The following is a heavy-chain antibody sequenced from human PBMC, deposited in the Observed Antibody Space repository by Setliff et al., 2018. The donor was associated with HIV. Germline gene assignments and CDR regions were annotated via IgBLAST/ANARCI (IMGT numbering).Heavy chain of an antibody. CDR2: IYTSGTT. CDR3: AIGDEYPGVFQS. CDR1: QGPPSNYH. J-gene: IGHJ5*02. Sequence: SETLSLTSGESQGPPSNYHWSWIRQTPGKGLEWIGSIYTSGTTNYNPSLEGRITTSVDLSKNHFSLNLHSVTAADTAVYYCAIGDEYPGVFQSWGQGKVVTVSS. V-gene: IGHV4-4*09. D-gene: IGHD2-2*01.